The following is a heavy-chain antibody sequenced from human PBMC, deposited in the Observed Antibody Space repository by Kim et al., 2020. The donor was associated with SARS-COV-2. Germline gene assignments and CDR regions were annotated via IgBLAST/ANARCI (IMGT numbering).Heavy chain of an antibody. CDR1: GFTFSSYS. J-gene: IGHJ4*02. CDR3: ARDLDLVDIVATPLGY. D-gene: IGHD5-12*01. V-gene: IGHV3-21*01. CDR2: ISSSSSYI. Sequence: GGSLRLSCAASGFTFSSYSMNWVRQAPGKGLEWVSSISSSSSYIYYADSVKGRFTISRDNAKNSLYLQMNSLRAEDTAVYYCARDLDLVDIVATPLGYWGQGTLVTVSS.